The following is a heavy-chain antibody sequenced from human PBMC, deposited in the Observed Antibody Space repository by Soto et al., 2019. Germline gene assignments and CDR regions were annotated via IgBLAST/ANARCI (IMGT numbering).Heavy chain of an antibody. CDR1: GGSFSGYY. Sequence: QVQLQQWGAGLLKPSETLSLTCAVYGGSFSGYYWSWIRQSPGKGLEWIGEITHSGSTNDNSSLKSRVTISVDTSKHQFSLKLSSVTAADTAVYYCARGRTLRYWGQGTLVTVSS. CDR2: ITHSGST. CDR3: ARGRTLRY. J-gene: IGHJ4*02. V-gene: IGHV4-34*02.